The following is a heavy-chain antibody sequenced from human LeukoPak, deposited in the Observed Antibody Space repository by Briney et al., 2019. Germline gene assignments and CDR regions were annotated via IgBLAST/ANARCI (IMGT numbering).Heavy chain of an antibody. CDR2: ISGSGGST. CDR1: GFTFSSYA. J-gene: IGHJ4*02. V-gene: IGHV3-23*01. CDR3: AKQSRPAVRGGFDY. Sequence: PGGSLRLSCAASGFTFSSYAMSWVRQAPGKGLEWVSAISGSGGSTYYADSEKGRFTISRDNSKNTLYLQMNSLRAEDTAVYYCAKQSRPAVRGGFDYWGQGTLVTVSS. D-gene: IGHD2-2*01.